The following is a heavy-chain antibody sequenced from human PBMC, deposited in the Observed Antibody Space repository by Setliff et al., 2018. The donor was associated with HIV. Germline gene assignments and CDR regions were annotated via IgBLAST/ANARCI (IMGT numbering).Heavy chain of an antibody. Sequence: PSETLSLTCTVSGHSITSDYQWGWIRQPPGKGLEWIGSIYHSVSTYYNPSLKRRVTISVDTTKSQLSLKLISVTAADTAVFYCVRVDYGDYDFDYWGQGTLVTVSS. J-gene: IGHJ4*02. CDR2: IYHSVST. D-gene: IGHD4-17*01. CDR3: VRVDYGDYDFDY. V-gene: IGHV4-38-2*02. CDR1: GHSITSDYQ.